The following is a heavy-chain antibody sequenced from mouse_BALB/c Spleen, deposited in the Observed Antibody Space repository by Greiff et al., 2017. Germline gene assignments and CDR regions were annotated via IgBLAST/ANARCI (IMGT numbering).Heavy chain of an antibody. V-gene: IGHV1S127*01. J-gene: IGHJ4*01. CDR2: IDPSDSYT. CDR1: GYTFTSYW. Sequence: QVQLQQPGAELVKPGASVKMSCKASGYTFTSYWMHWVKQRPGQGLEWIGVIDPSDSYTSYNQKFKGKATLTVDTSSSTAYMQLSSLTSEDSAVYYCTPLDYAMDYWGQGTSVTVSS. CDR3: TPLDYAMDY.